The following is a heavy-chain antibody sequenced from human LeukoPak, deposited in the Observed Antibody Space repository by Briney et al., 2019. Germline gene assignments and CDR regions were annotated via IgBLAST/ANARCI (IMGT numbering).Heavy chain of an antibody. Sequence: SGGSLRLSCAASGLTFSDYYMSWIRQAPGKGLEWVSYISSSGSTIYYADSVKGRFTISRDNAKNSLYLQMNSPRAEDTAVYYCARDKGWHDSSGYHYWGQGTLVTVSS. J-gene: IGHJ4*02. D-gene: IGHD3-22*01. CDR1: GLTFSDYY. CDR2: ISSSGSTI. CDR3: ARDKGWHDSSGYHY. V-gene: IGHV3-11*04.